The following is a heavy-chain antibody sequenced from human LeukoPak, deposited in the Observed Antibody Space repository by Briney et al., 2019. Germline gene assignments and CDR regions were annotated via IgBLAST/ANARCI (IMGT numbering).Heavy chain of an antibody. CDR2: IGTDGTDT. CDR3: ARSGPEQWGSNFYFYMDV. D-gene: IGHD1-26*01. Sequence: GGSLTLSCAVSGFTFNTYFMHWVRQSPGKGLVWVSHIGTDGTDTAYAGSVKGRFTISRDNAKDTLYLQMHSLRAEDTAVYYCARSGPEQWGSNFYFYMDVWGKGTTLTVSS. V-gene: IGHV3-74*01. J-gene: IGHJ6*03. CDR1: GFTFNTYF.